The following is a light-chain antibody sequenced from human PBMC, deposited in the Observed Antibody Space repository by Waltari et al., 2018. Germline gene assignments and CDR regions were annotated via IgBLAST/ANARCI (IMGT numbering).Light chain of an antibody. J-gene: IGKJ1*01. V-gene: IGKV4-1*01. CDR3: QQYYSRRT. CDR1: QSLLYNSNDKNY. CDR2: WAS. Sequence: DIVMTQSPEFLSVSLGERDTIHCKSSQSLLYNSNDKNYVAWYQHKPGHPTKLLIYWASPRQSGVPDRFSGSGSGTDFTHTNNSLQAEDVAVYYCQQYYSRRTFGRGTRVEIK.